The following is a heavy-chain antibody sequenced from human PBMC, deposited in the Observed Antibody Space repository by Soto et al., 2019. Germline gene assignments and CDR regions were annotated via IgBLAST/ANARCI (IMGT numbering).Heavy chain of an antibody. CDR2: ISGSGGST. J-gene: IGHJ4*02. CDR1: GFTFSSYA. V-gene: IGHV3-23*01. Sequence: EVQLLESGGGLVQPGGSLRLSCAASGFTFSSYAMSWVRQAPGKGLEWVSAISGSGGSTYYADSVKGRFTISRDNSKNTLYLQMNSLRAEDTDVYYCAKPSQLGLVILHYFDYWGQGTLVTVSS. D-gene: IGHD3-9*01. CDR3: AKPSQLGLVILHYFDY.